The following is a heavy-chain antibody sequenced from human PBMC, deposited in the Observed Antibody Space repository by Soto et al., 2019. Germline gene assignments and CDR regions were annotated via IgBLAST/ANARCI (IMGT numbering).Heavy chain of an antibody. D-gene: IGHD3-22*01. CDR2: SIPIFGTA. J-gene: IGHJ4*02. CDR3: AREPADYYDSSRYFDY. Sequence: QVQLVQSGAEVKKPGSSVKVSCKASGGTFSSYAISWVRQAPGQGLEWMGGSIPIFGTANYAQKFQGRVTITADKSTSTAYMELSSLRSEDTAVYYCAREPADYYDSSRYFDYWGQGTLVTVSS. V-gene: IGHV1-69*06. CDR1: GGTFSSYA.